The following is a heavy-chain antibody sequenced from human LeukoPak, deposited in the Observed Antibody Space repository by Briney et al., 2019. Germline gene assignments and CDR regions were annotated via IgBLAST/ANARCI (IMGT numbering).Heavy chain of an antibody. CDR2: ISAYNGDT. J-gene: IGHJ4*02. CDR1: GYTFTSYG. V-gene: IGHV1-18*01. CDR3: ARDFYGSGSYYQLGY. Sequence: ASVKVSCKSSGYTFTSYGISWVRQAPGHGLEWMGWISAYNGDTNYAQKPQGRVTMTTDTSTSTAYVELRGLRPDDTAVYYGARDFYGSGSYYQLGYWGQGTLVTVSS. D-gene: IGHD3-10*01.